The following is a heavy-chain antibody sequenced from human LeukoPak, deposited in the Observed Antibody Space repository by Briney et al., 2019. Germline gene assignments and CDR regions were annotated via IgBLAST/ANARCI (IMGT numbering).Heavy chain of an antibody. CDR2: ISYDGSNQ. CDR3: AKQGPYDSSAYLFDY. J-gene: IGHJ4*02. CDR1: GFTFSSYG. D-gene: IGHD3-22*01. Sequence: GRSLRLSCAASGFTFSSYGMHWVRPAPGKGLAWVAVISYDGSNQYHADSVKGRFTLSRDNAKNTLYLQMSSLRAEDTAVYYCAKQGPYDSSAYLFDYWGQGTLVTVSS. V-gene: IGHV3-30*18.